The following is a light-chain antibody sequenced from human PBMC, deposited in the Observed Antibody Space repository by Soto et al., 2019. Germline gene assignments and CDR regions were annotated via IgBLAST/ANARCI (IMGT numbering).Light chain of an antibody. J-gene: IGKJ2*01. Sequence: DIQMTQAPSSLSASVGDRVTITCRASQSISSYLNWYQQKPGKAPKLLIYIASSLHSGFPLRFSGSGSGTEFTLTISSLQPEDFATYYCQQSYTTPGTFGQGTKLEIK. V-gene: IGKV1-39*01. CDR3: QQSYTTPGT. CDR1: QSISSY. CDR2: IAS.